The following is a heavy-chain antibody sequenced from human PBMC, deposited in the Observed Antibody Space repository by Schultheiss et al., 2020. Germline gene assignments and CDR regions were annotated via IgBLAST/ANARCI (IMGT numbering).Heavy chain of an antibody. Sequence: GGSLKISCAASGFTFSSYAMSWVRQAPGKGLEWVGRIKSKTDGGTTDYAAPVKGRFTISRDDSKNTLYLQMNSLKTEDTAVYYCTTSLYSNYAYWGQGTLDTVSS. CDR3: TTSLYSNYAY. J-gene: IGHJ4*02. CDR1: GFTFSSYA. CDR2: IKSKTDGGTT. D-gene: IGHD4-11*01. V-gene: IGHV3-15*01.